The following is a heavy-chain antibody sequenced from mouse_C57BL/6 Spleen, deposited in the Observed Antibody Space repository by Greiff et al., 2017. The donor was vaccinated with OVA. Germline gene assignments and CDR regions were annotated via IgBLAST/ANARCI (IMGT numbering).Heavy chain of an antibody. CDR3: ARGSTTVVDY. V-gene: IGHV1-19*01. CDR1: GYTFTDYY. CDR2: INPYNGGT. J-gene: IGHJ2*01. D-gene: IGHD1-1*01. Sequence: VQLQQSGPVLVKPGASVKMSCKASGYTFTDYYMNWVKQSHGKSLEWIGVINPYNGGTSYNQKFKGKATLTVDKSSSTAYMELNSLTSEDSAVYYCARGSTTVVDYWGQGTTLTVSS.